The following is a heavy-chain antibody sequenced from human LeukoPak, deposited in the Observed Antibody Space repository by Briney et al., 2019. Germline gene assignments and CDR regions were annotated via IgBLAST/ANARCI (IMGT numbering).Heavy chain of an antibody. J-gene: IGHJ4*02. CDR1: GGSISSYY. CDR2: IYTSGST. V-gene: IGHV4-4*07. D-gene: IGHD3-9*01. Sequence: SETLSLTCTVSGGSISSYYWSWIRQPAGKGLEWIGRIYTSGSTNYNPSLKSRVTMSVDTSKNQFSLKLSSVTAADTAVYYCARVFLRYFDWEESGYFDYWGQGTLVTVSS. CDR3: ARVFLRYFDWEESGYFDY.